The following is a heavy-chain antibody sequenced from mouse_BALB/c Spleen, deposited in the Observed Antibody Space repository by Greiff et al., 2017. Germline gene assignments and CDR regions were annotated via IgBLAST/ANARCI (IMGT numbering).Heavy chain of an antibody. CDR2: IWGDGST. CDR1: GFSLTGYG. D-gene: IGHD2-1*01. V-gene: IGHV2-6-7*01. Sequence: VKVVESGPGLVAPSQSLSITCTVSGFSLTGYGVNWVRQPPGKGLEWLGLIWGDGSTDYNSALKSRLSISKDNSKSQVFLKMNSLQTDDTARYYCARDGDGNYYAMDYWGQGTSVTVSS. J-gene: IGHJ4*01. CDR3: ARDGDGNYYAMDY.